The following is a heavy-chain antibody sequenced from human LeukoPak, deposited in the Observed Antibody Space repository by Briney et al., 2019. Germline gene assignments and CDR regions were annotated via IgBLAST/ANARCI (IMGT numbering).Heavy chain of an antibody. V-gene: IGHV3-48*03. CDR2: ISSSGSTI. CDR3: ARAPRPYSSSSGYYYGMDV. J-gene: IGHJ6*02. D-gene: IGHD6-6*01. Sequence: PGGSLRLSCAASGFTFSSYEMNWVRQAPGKGLEWVSYISSSGSTIYYADSVKGRFTISRDNAKNSLYLQMNSLRAEDTAVYYCARAPRPYSSSSGYYYGMDVWGQGTTVTVSS. CDR1: GFTFSSYE.